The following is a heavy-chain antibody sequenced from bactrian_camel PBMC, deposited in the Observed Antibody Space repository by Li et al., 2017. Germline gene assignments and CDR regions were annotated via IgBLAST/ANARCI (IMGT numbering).Heavy chain of an antibody. Sequence: DVQLVESGGGLVQPGGSLRLSCVASGFTFSVNGMTWVRQAPGKGLEWVSAINGGGDSTYYADSVKGRFTISKDNAKNTVHLQMDNLKSEDTALYYCAKALGGGNYYTGEYNDWGQGTQVTVS. CDR2: INGGGDST. CDR1: GFTFSVNG. J-gene: IGHJ4*01. CDR3: AKALGGGNYYTGEYND. V-gene: IGHV3S40*01. D-gene: IGHD2*01.